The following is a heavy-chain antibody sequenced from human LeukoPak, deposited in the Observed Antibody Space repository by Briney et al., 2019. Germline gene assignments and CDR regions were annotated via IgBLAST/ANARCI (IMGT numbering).Heavy chain of an antibody. D-gene: IGHD1-26*01. J-gene: IGHJ4*02. CDR3: ARQPQYSGSYLNPFDY. Sequence: GESLKISCKGSGYSFTSYWIGRVRQMPGKGLEWMGIIYPGDSDTRYSPSFQGQVTISADKSISTAYLQWSSLKASDTAMYYCARQPQYSGSYLNPFDYWGQGTLVTVSS. CDR1: GYSFTSYW. CDR2: IYPGDSDT. V-gene: IGHV5-51*01.